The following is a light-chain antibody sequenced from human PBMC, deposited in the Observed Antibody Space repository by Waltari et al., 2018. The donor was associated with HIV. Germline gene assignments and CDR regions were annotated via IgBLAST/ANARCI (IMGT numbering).Light chain of an antibody. CDR1: QAISHNY. V-gene: IGKV3-20*01. CDR3: QQYATSPRT. CDR2: GAS. Sequence: IVLTQSPDTLSLSPGETATLSCRSSQAISHNYLAWYQQKPGQAPRLLISGASGRAADIPDRFSGSGSGADFTLTISRLEAADSAVYHCQQYATSPRTFGQGTRLEIK. J-gene: IGKJ2*01.